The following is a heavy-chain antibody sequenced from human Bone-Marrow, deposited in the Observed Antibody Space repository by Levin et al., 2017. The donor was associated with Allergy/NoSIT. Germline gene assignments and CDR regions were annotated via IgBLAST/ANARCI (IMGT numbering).Heavy chain of an antibody. D-gene: IGHD3-22*01. CDR1: GLPFSSYA. CDR3: AKDRVGALLLRSDAFDI. Sequence: PGGSLRLSCAASGLPFSSYAMHWVRQAPGRGLEWVSTISELSGSTYYADSVKGRFTISRDNSKNTLYLQMNSLRVEDTAIYYCAKDRVGALLLRSDAFDIWGQGTMVTVSS. V-gene: IGHV3-23*01. J-gene: IGHJ3*02. CDR2: ISELSGST.